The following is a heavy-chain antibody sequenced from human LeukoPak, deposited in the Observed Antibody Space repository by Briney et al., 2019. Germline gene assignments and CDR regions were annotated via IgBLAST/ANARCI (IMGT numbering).Heavy chain of an antibody. CDR3: ARDAFIAATHGWSDY. V-gene: IGHV1-2*02. CDR1: GYTFTGYY. J-gene: IGHJ4*02. CDR2: INPNSGGT. D-gene: IGHD6-6*01. Sequence: ASVKVSCKSSGYTFTGYYMHWVRQAPGQGLEWMGWINPNSGGTNYAQKFQGRVTMTRDTSISTAYMELGRLRSDDTAVYYCARDAFIAATHGWSDYWGQGTLVTVSS.